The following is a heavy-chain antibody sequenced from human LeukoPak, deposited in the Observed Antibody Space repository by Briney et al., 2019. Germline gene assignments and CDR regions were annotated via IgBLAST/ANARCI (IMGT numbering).Heavy chain of an antibody. CDR3: ARRVAAAGDYFDP. Sequence: SETLSLTCTVSGGSISSYYWSWIRQPPGKGLEWIGYIYTSGSTNYNPSLKSRVTISVDTSKNQFPLKLSSVTAADTAVYYCARRVAAAGDYFDPWGQGTLVTVSS. CDR2: IYTSGST. CDR1: GGSISSYY. V-gene: IGHV4-4*09. D-gene: IGHD6-13*01. J-gene: IGHJ5*02.